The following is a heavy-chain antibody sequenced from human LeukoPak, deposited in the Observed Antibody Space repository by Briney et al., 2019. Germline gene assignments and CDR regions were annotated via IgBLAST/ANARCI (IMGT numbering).Heavy chain of an antibody. J-gene: IGHJ4*02. CDR3: ARDANYYDSRGENYFNC. CDR1: GFAFSSYW. V-gene: IGHV3-7*01. CDR2: IKRDGSDT. D-gene: IGHD3-22*01. Sequence: GGSLRLSCAASGFAFSSYWMSWVRQAPGKGLEWVANIKRDGSDTYYVDSVKGRFTISRDNAKNSLYLQLNSLRAEDTAVYYCARDANYYDSRGENYFNCWGQGTLSPSPQ.